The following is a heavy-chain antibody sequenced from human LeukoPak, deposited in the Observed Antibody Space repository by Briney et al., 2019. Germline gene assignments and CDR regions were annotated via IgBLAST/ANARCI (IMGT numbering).Heavy chain of an antibody. J-gene: IGHJ4*02. CDR3: ARDSDKALDY. V-gene: IGHV3-33*08. D-gene: IGHD3-22*01. Sequence: GGSLRLSCAASGFTFNMYGMHWVRQAPGKGLEWVAVIWYDGSNKYYADSVRGRFTISRDNSKNTLYLQMNSLRAEDTAVYYCARDSDKALDYWGQGTLVTVSS. CDR2: IWYDGSNK. CDR1: GFTFNMYG.